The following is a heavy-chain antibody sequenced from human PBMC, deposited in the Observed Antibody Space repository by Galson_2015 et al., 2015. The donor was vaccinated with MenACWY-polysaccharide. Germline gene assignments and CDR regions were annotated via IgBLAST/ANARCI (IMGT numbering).Heavy chain of an antibody. J-gene: IGHJ4*02. CDR1: GFTFSSYW. CDR3: ARDPVDGSGHFDY. D-gene: IGHD6-19*01. V-gene: IGHV3-74*01. CDR2: IKGDGSSI. Sequence: SLRLSCAASGFTFSSYWMHWVRRVPGKGLMWVSRIKGDGSSIIYADSVKGRFTISRDNTKNTVWLQMNSLRVEDTAVYYCARDPVDGSGHFDYWGQGTLVTVSS.